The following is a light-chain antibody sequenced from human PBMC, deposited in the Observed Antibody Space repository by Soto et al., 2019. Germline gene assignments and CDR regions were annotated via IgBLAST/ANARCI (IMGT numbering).Light chain of an antibody. J-gene: IGKJ1*01. Sequence: EIVLTQSPDTLSFSPGERATLSCRASQRVTRSQLAWYQRKPGQAPRLLIHTASTRSNGIPDRFSGSGYGTDFTLTISSLEPEEFALYYCQQHGGSPQTFGQGTKVAIK. CDR3: QQHGGSPQT. CDR2: TAS. CDR1: QRVTRSQ. V-gene: IGKV3-20*01.